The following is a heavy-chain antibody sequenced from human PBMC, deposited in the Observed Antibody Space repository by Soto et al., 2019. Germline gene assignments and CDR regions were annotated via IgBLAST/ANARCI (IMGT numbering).Heavy chain of an antibody. J-gene: IGHJ3*02. CDR3: ARPEIYSSSGWYGDAFDI. Sequence: QVQLVQSGAEVKKPGSSVKVSCKASGGTFSSYAISWVRQAPGQGLEWMGGIIPIFGTANYAQKFQGRVTITADESTSTAYMELSSLRSEDTAVYYCARPEIYSSSGWYGDAFDIWGQETMVTVSS. CDR1: GGTFSSYA. CDR2: IIPIFGTA. V-gene: IGHV1-69*12. D-gene: IGHD6-19*01.